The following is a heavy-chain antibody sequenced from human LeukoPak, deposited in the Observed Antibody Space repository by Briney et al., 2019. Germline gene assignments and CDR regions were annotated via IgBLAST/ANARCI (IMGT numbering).Heavy chain of an antibody. CDR2: ISGSGGST. Sequence: GGSLRLSCAASGFTFSSYAMSWVRQAPGKGLEWVSAISGSGGSTYYADSVKGRFTISRDNAKNTLYLQMNSLRAEDTAVYYCAREEAPALYCSSTSCQRWNYYYGMDVWGQGTTVTVSS. D-gene: IGHD2-2*01. CDR3: AREEAPALYCSSTSCQRWNYYYGMDV. J-gene: IGHJ6*02. CDR1: GFTFSSYA. V-gene: IGHV3-23*01.